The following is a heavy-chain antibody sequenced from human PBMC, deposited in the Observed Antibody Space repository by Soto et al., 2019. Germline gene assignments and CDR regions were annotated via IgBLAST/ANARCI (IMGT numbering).Heavy chain of an antibody. CDR2: ISYDGSNK. CDR3: AKDRGYCSSTSCYDNWFDP. J-gene: IGHJ5*02. Sequence: GGSLRLSCAASGFTFSSYGMHWVRQAPGKGLEWVAVISYDGSNKYYADSVKGRFTISRDNSKNTLYLQMNSLRAEDTAVYYCAKDRGYCSSTSCYDNWFDPWGQGTLVTVSS. D-gene: IGHD2-2*01. CDR1: GFTFSSYG. V-gene: IGHV3-30*18.